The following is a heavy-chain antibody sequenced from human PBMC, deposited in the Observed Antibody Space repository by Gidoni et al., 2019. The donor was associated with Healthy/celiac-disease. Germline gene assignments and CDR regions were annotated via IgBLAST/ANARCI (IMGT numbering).Heavy chain of an antibody. CDR1: GGSISSGGYS. J-gene: IGHJ4*02. CDR3: AREGSSSSFDY. CDR2: IDHSGST. Sequence: QLQLQESGSGLVKPSQTLSLTCAVSGGSISSGGYSWSWIRQPPGKGLEWIGYIDHSGSTYYNPSLKSRVTISVDRSKNQFSLKLSAVTAADTAVYYCAREGSSSSFDYWGQGTLVTVSS. D-gene: IGHD6-6*01. V-gene: IGHV4-30-2*01.